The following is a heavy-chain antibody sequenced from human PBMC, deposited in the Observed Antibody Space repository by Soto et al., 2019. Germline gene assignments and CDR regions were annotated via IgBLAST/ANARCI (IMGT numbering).Heavy chain of an antibody. CDR3: ASSHGGSYYYYRMDV. J-gene: IGHJ6*02. D-gene: IGHD1-26*01. Sequence: SVKVSCKASGGTFSSYAISWVRQAPGQGLEWMGGIIPIFGTANYAQKFQGRVTITADESTSTAYMELGSLRSEDTAVYYCASSHGGSYYYYRMDVWGQGTTVTVSS. CDR1: GGTFSSYA. V-gene: IGHV1-69*13. CDR2: IIPIFGTA.